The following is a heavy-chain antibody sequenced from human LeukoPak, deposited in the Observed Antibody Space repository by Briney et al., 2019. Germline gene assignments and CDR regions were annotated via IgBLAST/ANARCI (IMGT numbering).Heavy chain of an antibody. V-gene: IGHV3-21*01. CDR3: ARDRGRTYYYDSSGYSYFDY. CDR1: GFTFSSYS. D-gene: IGHD3-22*01. Sequence: GGSLRLSCAASGFTFSSYSMNWVRQAPGKGLEWVSSISSSSSYIYYADSVKGRFTISRDNAKNSLYLQMNSLRAEDTAVYYCARDRGRTYYYDSSGYSYFDYWGQGTLVTVSS. CDR2: ISSSSSYI. J-gene: IGHJ4*02.